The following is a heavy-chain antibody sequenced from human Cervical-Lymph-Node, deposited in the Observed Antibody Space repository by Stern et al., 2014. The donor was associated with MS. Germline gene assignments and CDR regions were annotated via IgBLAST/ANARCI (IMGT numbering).Heavy chain of an antibody. V-gene: IGHV3-9*01. CDR2: ICWDSDKV. CDR1: GFSLDDFA. Sequence: EVQLVESGGDLVQPGRSLRLSCEASGFSLDDFAMHWVRQAPGKGLELVSGICWDSDKVGYADSVKGRFTISRDNAKNSLYLQMNRLKAEDSALYYCVKDISSTPYYYYYGMDVWGQGTTVTVSS. CDR3: VKDISSTPYYYYYGMDV. J-gene: IGHJ6*02.